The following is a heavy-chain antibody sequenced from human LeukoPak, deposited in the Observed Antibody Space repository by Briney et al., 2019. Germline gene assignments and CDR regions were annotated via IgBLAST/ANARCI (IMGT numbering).Heavy chain of an antibody. D-gene: IGHD1-26*01. Sequence: GASVKVSCKASGYTFTSYDINWVRQATGQGLEWMGWMNPNSGNTGYAQKFQGRVTITRNTSISTAYMELSRLRSDDTAVYYCARDNKGSGSYLDWGQGTLVTVSS. CDR3: ARDNKGSGSYLD. J-gene: IGHJ4*02. CDR2: MNPNSGNT. CDR1: GYTFTSYD. V-gene: IGHV1-8*03.